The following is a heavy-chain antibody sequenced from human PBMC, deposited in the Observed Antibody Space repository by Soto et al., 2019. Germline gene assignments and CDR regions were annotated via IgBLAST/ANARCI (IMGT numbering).Heavy chain of an antibody. CDR1: GFTFRNYN. CDR2: ISTGGAYM. V-gene: IGHV3-21*06. Sequence: EVQLVESGGGLVKAGGSLRLFCTASGFTFRNYNMNWVRQSPGKGLEWVSAISTGGAYMFYADSVKGRFTISRDNAQNSLFVQIASQSAEDTAVYYCARDIASPGGDYFDSWGQGPLVTVSS. D-gene: IGHD2-21*01. J-gene: IGHJ4*02. CDR3: ARDIASPGGDYFDS.